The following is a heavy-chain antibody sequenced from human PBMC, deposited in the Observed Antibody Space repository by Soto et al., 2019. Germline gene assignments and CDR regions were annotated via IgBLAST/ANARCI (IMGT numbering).Heavy chain of an antibody. Sequence: GSLRLSCTASGFTFGDYAMSWFRQAPGKGLEWVGFIRSKAYGGTTEYAASVKGRFTISRDDSKSIAYLQMNSLKTEDTAVYYCTRVAVAGTPAYYYYYGIDVWGQGTTVTVSS. D-gene: IGHD6-19*01. V-gene: IGHV3-49*03. CDR3: TRVAVAGTPAYYYYYGIDV. CDR1: GFTFGDYA. CDR2: IRSKAYGGTT. J-gene: IGHJ6*02.